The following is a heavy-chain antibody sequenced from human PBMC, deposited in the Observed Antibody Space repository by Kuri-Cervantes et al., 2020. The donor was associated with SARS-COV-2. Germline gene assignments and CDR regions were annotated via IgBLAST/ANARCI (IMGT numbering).Heavy chain of an antibody. CDR2: IYSGGST. Sequence: GESLKISCAASGFTVSSNYMSWVRQAPGKGLEWVSVIYSGGSTYYVDSVKGRFTIPRDNSKNTLYLQMNSLRAEDTAVYYCAREMKEGAVMGAFDIWGQGTMVTVSS. V-gene: IGHV3-53*01. J-gene: IGHJ3*02. CDR1: GFTVSSNY. D-gene: IGHD1-26*01. CDR3: AREMKEGAVMGAFDI.